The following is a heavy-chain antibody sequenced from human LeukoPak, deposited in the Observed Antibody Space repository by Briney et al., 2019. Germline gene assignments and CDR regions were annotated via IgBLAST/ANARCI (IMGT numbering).Heavy chain of an antibody. CDR2: INPSGGST. V-gene: IGHV1-46*01. Sequence: GASVKVSCKASGYTFTSYYMHWVRQAPGQGLEWMGIINPSGGSTSYAQKFQGRVTMTRDTSTSTVYMELSSLRSEDTAVYYCARGPYYYDSSGYSIDYWGQGTLVIVSS. D-gene: IGHD3-22*01. CDR3: ARGPYYYDSSGYSIDY. J-gene: IGHJ4*02. CDR1: GYTFTSYY.